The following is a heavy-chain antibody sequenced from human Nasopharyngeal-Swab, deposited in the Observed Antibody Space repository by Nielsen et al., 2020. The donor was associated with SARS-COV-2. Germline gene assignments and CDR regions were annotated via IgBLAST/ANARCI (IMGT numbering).Heavy chain of an antibody. J-gene: IGHJ3*02. V-gene: IGHV3-30*18. CDR2: ISYDGSNK. Sequence: GESLKISCAASGFTFSSYGMHWVRQAPGKGLEWVAVISYDGSNKYYADSVKGRFTISRDNSKNTLYLQMNSLRAEDTAVYYCAKGGGTTGTVGLDIWGQGTMVTVSP. CDR1: GFTFSSYG. D-gene: IGHD1-1*01. CDR3: AKGGGTTGTVGLDI.